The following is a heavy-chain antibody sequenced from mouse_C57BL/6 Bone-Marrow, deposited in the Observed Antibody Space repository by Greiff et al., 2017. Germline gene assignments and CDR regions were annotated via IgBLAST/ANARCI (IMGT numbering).Heavy chain of an antibody. Sequence: VQRQQPGAELVMPGASVKLSCKASGYTFTSYWMHWVKQRPGQGLEWIGEIDPSDSYPNYNQKLKGKSTLTVDKSSCTSYMQLSSLTSEDSAVYYCARGDGSSYDAMDYWGQGTSLTGSS. CDR1: GYTFTSYW. CDR3: ARGDGSSYDAMDY. V-gene: IGHV1-69*01. CDR2: IDPSDSYP. J-gene: IGHJ4*01. D-gene: IGHD1-1*01.